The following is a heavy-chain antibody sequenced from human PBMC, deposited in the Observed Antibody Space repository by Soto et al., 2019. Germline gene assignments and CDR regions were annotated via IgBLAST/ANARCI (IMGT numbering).Heavy chain of an antibody. D-gene: IGHD3-22*01. CDR2: ISGYGGST. V-gene: IGHV3-23*01. J-gene: IGHJ6*02. CDR3: AKGRNHYDSSGYYSFPLDV. Sequence: PGGSLRLSCTASGFTFSTYPMSWVRQAPGKGLGWVSAISGYGGSTYYADSVKGRFTVSRDNSMNTLYLQMNSLRAEDTAVYYCAKGRNHYDSSGYYSFPLDVWGQGTTVTVSS. CDR1: GFTFSTYP.